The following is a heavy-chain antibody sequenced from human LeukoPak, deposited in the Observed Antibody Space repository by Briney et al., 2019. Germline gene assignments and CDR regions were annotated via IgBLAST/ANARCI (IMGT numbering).Heavy chain of an antibody. D-gene: IGHD5-12*01. CDR2: MYSTGSN. V-gene: IGHV4-4*07. J-gene: IGHJ4*02. Sequence: SETLSLTCTVSGGSISGYFWTWIRQPAGKGLEWIGRMYSTGSNNHNPSLKSRVTMSLDTSKNHFSLNLTSVTAADTAVYYCAREPTSGREPTSGRPLDYWGQGTLVTVSS. CDR1: GGSISGYF. CDR3: AREPTSGREPTSGRPLDY.